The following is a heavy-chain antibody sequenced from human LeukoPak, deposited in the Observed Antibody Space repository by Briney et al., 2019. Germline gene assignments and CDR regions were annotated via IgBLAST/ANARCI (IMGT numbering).Heavy chain of an antibody. CDR1: GGSFSDYY. V-gene: IGHV4-34*01. CDR2: INHSGST. D-gene: IGHD3-10*01. Sequence: PSETLSLTCAVYGGSFSDYYWSWIRQAPGKGLEWIGEINHSGSTNYNPSLKSRVTISVDPSKNQFSLKLSSVTAADTAVYYCARAGWFGELYGPLDYWGQGTLVTVSS. J-gene: IGHJ4*02. CDR3: ARAGWFGELYGPLDY.